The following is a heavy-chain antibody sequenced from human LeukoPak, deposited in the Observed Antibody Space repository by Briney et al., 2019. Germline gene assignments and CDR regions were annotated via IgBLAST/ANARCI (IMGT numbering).Heavy chain of an antibody. CDR2: LSANGFIT. CDR3: IVLAVTGTLGFDY. Sequence: GGSLRLSCAASGFSFNSYAMTWVRQAPGKGLEWVSSLSANGFITDYPDSVKGRFTVSRDNAKNSLYLQMNSLRAEDTAVYYCIVLAVTGTLGFDYWGQGTLVTVSS. D-gene: IGHD6-19*01. V-gene: IGHV3-23*01. CDR1: GFSFNSYA. J-gene: IGHJ4*02.